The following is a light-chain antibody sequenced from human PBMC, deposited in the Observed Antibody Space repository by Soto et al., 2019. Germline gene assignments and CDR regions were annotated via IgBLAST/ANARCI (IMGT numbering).Light chain of an antibody. CDR2: GAS. CDR1: QSVFNNN. CDR3: QQYGGSPRT. V-gene: IGKV3-20*01. J-gene: IGKJ2*01. Sequence: EIVLAQSPGTLSLSPGERATLSCRASQSVFNNNLAWYQQKPGQAPRLVMFGASSRATGIPDRFSGSGSGTDFTLNISRLEPEDFGIYHCQQYGGSPRTFGQGTKLEIK.